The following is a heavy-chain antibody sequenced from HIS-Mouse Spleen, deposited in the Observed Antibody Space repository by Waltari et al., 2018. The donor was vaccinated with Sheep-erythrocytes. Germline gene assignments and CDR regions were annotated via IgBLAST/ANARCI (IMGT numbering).Heavy chain of an antibody. D-gene: IGHD1-26*01. Sequence: EVQLVESGGGLVKPGGSLRLSCAASGFPFRSYSMNWVRQAPGKGLEWVSSISSSSSYIYYADSVKGRFTISRDNAKNSLYLQMNSLRAEDTAVYYCARDEYSGSSLDYWGQGTLVTVSS. J-gene: IGHJ4*02. CDR3: ARDEYSGSSLDY. V-gene: IGHV3-21*01. CDR1: GFPFRSYS. CDR2: ISSSSSYI.